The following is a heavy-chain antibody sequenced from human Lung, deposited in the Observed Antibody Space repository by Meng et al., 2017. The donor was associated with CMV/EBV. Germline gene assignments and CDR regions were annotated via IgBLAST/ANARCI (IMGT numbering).Heavy chain of an antibody. V-gene: IGHV3-21*01. CDR3: ARDVSPRSSAYFAIYYFYALDV. D-gene: IGHD2-21*01. CDR1: GFTFSSYS. Sequence: GGSLRPSCAASGFTFSSYSMNWVRQAPGKGLEWVSSISSSGTYIYYADSVKGRFTISRANAQNSLYLQMTSLRAEDTAVYYCARDVSPRSSAYFAIYYFYALDVWGQGTTVTVSS. J-gene: IGHJ6*02. CDR2: ISSSGTYI.